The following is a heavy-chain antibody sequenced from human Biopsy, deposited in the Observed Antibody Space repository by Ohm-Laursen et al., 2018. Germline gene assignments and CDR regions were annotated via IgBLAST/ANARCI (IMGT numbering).Heavy chain of an antibody. CDR2: IDPKSGGT. V-gene: IGHV1-2*02. CDR1: AYSLGEHR. J-gene: IGHJ5*01. Sequence: ASVKVSCKASAYSLGEHRIHWVRQAPGQGLEWMGWIDPKSGGTNYAQKFQGRVTMTRDTSISTTYMELRRVTSDDTAVFYCGGELGDFWGGSQFDFWGQGTLVTVSS. CDR3: GGELGDFWGGSQFDF. D-gene: IGHD3-3*01.